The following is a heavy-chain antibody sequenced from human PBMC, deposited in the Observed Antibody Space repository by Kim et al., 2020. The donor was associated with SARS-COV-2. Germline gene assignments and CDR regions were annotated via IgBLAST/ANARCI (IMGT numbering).Heavy chain of an antibody. V-gene: IGHV4-31*03. CDR3: ARVSGSGSSTRLDY. Sequence: SETLSLTCTVSGGSITSDGYFWSWIRQHPGKGLEWIGYIYYTGSTYYNPSLRSRVTILVDTSKTQFSLKLSSVTAADTAVYYCARVSGSGSSTRLDYWGQGNLVTVSS. CDR2: IYYTGST. CDR1: GGSITSDGYF. D-gene: IGHD3-10*01. J-gene: IGHJ4*02.